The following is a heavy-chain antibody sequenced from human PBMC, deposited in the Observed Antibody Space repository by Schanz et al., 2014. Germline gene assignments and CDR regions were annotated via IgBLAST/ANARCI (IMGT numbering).Heavy chain of an antibody. V-gene: IGHV3-30*18. CDR1: GFTFNIYA. CDR3: AKGRFGELSAFDI. CDR2: ISYDGSFK. Sequence: AQLLDSGGGLAQPGGSLRLSCAASGFTFNIYAMSWVRQAPGKGLEWVAVISYDGSFKNYADSVRGRITMSRDNSKNTMYLQMNSLRAEDTAVYYCAKGRFGELSAFDIWGQGTMVTVSS. D-gene: IGHD3-10*01. J-gene: IGHJ3*02.